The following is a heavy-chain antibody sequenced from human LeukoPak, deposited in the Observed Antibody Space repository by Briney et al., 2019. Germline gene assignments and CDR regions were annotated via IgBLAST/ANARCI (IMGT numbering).Heavy chain of an antibody. CDR1: GFTFSSYE. J-gene: IGHJ3*02. V-gene: IGHV3-48*03. CDR2: ITKSGSTI. D-gene: IGHD2-2*01. Sequence: PGGSLRLSCAASGFTFSSYEMNWVRQAPGKGLEWVSYITKSGSTIYYADSVKGRSTISRDDSMNTLYLQMNSLRAEDTAVYYCASTYCSSTRCRLPDDAFEIWGQGTMVTVSS. CDR3: ASTYCSSTRCRLPDDAFEI.